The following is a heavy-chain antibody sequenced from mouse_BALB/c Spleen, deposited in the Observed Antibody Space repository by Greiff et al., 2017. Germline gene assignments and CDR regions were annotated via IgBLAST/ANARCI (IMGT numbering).Heavy chain of an antibody. D-gene: IGHD2-3*01. CDR2: ISSGSSTN. J-gene: IGHJ4*01. CDR1: GFTFSSFG. V-gene: IGHV5-17*02. CDR3: ARGDGYPYAMDY. Sequence: EVQGVESGGGLVQPGGSRKLSCAASGFTFSSFGMHWVRQAPEKGLEWVAYISSGSSTNYYADTVKGRFTISRDNPKKTLFLQMTSLRSEDTAMYYCARGDGYPYAMDYWGQGTSVTVSS.